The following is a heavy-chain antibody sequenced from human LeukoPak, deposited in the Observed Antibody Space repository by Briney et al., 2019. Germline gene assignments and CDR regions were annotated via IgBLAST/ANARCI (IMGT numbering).Heavy chain of an antibody. J-gene: IGHJ4*02. CDR1: GYTFTSYG. Sequence: ASVKVSCKASGYTFTSYGISWVRQAPGQGVEWMGWISAYNGNTNYAQKLQGRVTTTTDTSTSTAYMELRSLRSDDTAVYYCARNSGIVVVPAANDYWGQGTLVTVSS. V-gene: IGHV1-18*01. CDR2: ISAYNGNT. CDR3: ARNSGIVVVPAANDY. D-gene: IGHD2-2*01.